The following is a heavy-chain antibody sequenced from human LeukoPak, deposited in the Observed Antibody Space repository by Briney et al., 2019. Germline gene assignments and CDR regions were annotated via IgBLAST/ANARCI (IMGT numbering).Heavy chain of an antibody. CDR3: ARDSVRQYNWFDP. D-gene: IGHD4-11*01. CDR2: IYYSGST. J-gene: IGHJ5*02. CDR1: GGSISSGDYY. Sequence: SETLSLTCTVSGGSISSGDYYWSWIRQPPGKGLEWIGYIYYSGSTNYNPSLKSRVTISVDTSKNQFSLKLSSVTAADTAVYYCARDSVRQYNWFDPWGQGTLVTVSS. V-gene: IGHV4-61*08.